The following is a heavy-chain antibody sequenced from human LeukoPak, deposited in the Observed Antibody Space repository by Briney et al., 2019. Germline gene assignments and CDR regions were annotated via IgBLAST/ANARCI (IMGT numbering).Heavy chain of an antibody. D-gene: IGHD6-19*01. Sequence: PSETLSLTCTVSGYSISSGYYWGWIRQPPGKGLEWIGSIYHSGSTYYNPSLKSRVTISVDTSKNQFSLKLSSVTAADTAVYYCARENEQQWLVLLDYWGQGTLVTVSS. CDR1: GYSISSGYY. CDR2: IYHSGST. CDR3: ARENEQQWLVLLDY. J-gene: IGHJ4*02. V-gene: IGHV4-38-2*02.